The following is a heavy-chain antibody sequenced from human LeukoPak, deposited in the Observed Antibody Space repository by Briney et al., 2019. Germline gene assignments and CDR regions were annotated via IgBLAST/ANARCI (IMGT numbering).Heavy chain of an antibody. CDR1: GFTFSSYA. D-gene: IGHD2-2*02. Sequence: GGSLRLSCAASGFTFSSYAMHWVRQAPGKGLEWVAVISYDGSNKYYADSVKGRFTISRDNSKNTLYLQMNSLRAEDTAVYYCARDLLTYCSSTSCYTNDYWGQGTLVTVFS. CDR3: ARDLLTYCSSTSCYTNDY. CDR2: ISYDGSNK. J-gene: IGHJ4*02. V-gene: IGHV3-30*17.